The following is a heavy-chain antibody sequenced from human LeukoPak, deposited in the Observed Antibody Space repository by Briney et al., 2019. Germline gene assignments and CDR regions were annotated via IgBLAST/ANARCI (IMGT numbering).Heavy chain of an antibody. D-gene: IGHD5-12*01. Sequence: SETLSLTCTVYGGSISSYYWSWIRQPPGKGLEWIGYIYYSGSTNYNPSLKSRVTISVDTSKNQFSLKLSSVTAADTAVYYCARDPGLPYRGYSGYGEFDPWGQGTLVTVSS. J-gene: IGHJ5*02. CDR1: GGSISSYY. CDR2: IYYSGST. V-gene: IGHV4-59*01. CDR3: ARDPGLPYRGYSGYGEFDP.